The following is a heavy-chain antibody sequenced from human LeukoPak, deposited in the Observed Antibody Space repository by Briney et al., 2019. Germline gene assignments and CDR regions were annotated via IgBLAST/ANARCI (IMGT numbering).Heavy chain of an antibody. CDR2: ISSSGSTT. Sequence: GGSLRLSCAASGFTFSSYEMSWVRQAPGKGLEWVSYISSSGSTTYYADSMKGRFTISRDNAKNSLYLQMNSLRAEDTAVYYCARSPAGANYYLDVWGKGTTVTISS. D-gene: IGHD1-14*01. CDR3: ARSPAGANYYLDV. V-gene: IGHV3-48*03. CDR1: GFTFSSYE. J-gene: IGHJ6*03.